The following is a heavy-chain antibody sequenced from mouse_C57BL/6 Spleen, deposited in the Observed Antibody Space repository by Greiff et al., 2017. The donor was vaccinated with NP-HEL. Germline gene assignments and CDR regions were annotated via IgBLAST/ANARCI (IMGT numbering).Heavy chain of an antibody. CDR2: IDPSDSYT. D-gene: IGHD1-1*01. CDR1: GYTFTSYW. CDR3: ARFYYGSGYAMDY. Sequence: VQLQQSGAELVRPGTSVKLSCKASGYTFTSYWMHWVKQRPGQGLEWIGVIDPSDSYTNYNQKFKGKATLTVDTSSSTAYMQLSSLTSEDSAVYYCARFYYGSGYAMDYWGQGTSVTVSS. J-gene: IGHJ4*01. V-gene: IGHV1-59*01.